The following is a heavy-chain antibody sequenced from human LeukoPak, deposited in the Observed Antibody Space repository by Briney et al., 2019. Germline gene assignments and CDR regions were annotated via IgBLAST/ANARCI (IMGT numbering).Heavy chain of an antibody. CDR2: IYYSGSV. J-gene: IGHJ4*02. D-gene: IGHD3-16*01. CDR3: ARIFSGGFRPDYFDS. CDR1: GGSISGYY. Sequence: PSENLSLTCTVSGGSISGYYWSWIRQPPGKGLKWIGYIYYSGSVNYSPSLRSRITISIDTSKNQFSLKVRSVTAADTAIYYCARIFSGGFRPDYFDSWGQGTLVTVSS. V-gene: IGHV4-59*01.